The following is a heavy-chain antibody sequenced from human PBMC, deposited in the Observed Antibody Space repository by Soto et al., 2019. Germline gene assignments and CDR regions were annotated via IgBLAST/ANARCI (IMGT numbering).Heavy chain of an antibody. Sequence: PSETLSLTCNVSGASVTSYYWSWIRQPAGKGLEWIGRISSSGSGTFSSSLKSRVTLSMDTSKKQFFLNLTSVTAADTAVYFCAREGVTPVRAFDSWGQGTQVTVSS. CDR3: AREGVTPVRAFDS. CDR2: ISSSGSG. CDR1: GASVTSYY. V-gene: IGHV4-4*07. J-gene: IGHJ4*02. D-gene: IGHD4-4*01.